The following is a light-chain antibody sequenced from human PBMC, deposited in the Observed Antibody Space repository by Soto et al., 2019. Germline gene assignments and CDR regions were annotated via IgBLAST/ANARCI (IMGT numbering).Light chain of an antibody. CDR2: DVS. CDR1: SSDVVGYNY. Sequence: QPAVTQPASVSGSPGQSITISCTGTSSDVVGYNYVSWYQHHPGKAPELIIFDVSNRPSAVSNPFSGSKSGNTASLTISGLQPEDEADYYCSSYTTSNTRQIVFGTGTKVTVL. V-gene: IGLV2-14*03. J-gene: IGLJ1*01. CDR3: SSYTTSNTRQIV.